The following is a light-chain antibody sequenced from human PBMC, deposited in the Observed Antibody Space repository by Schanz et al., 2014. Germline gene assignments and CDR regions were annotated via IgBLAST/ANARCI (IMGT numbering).Light chain of an antibody. CDR2: KND. J-gene: IGLJ2*01. V-gene: IGLV1-47*01. CDR1: SSNIGGNY. CDR3: SSYAGSNTVV. Sequence: QSVLTQPPSASGTPGQRVIISCSGTSSNIGGNYVYWYQQLSGTAPKLLIYKNDQRPSGVPDRFSASKSGTSASLAISGLRSEDEADYYCSSYAGSNTVVFGGGTKLTVL.